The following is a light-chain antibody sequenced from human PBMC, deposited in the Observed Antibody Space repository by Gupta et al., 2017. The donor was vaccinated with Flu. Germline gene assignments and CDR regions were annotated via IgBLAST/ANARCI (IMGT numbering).Light chain of an antibody. V-gene: IGLV1-51*02. J-gene: IGLJ3*02. CDR1: SSNMGNNY. CDR3: GTWDSSLSANWV. CDR2: ENN. Sequence: QSVLTQPPSVSAAPGQQVTISCSGSSSNMGNNYLSWYQQLPGTAPKLLIYENNKRPSGIPDRFSGSKSGTSATLGITGLQTGDEADYYCGTWDSSLSANWVFGGGTKLTVL.